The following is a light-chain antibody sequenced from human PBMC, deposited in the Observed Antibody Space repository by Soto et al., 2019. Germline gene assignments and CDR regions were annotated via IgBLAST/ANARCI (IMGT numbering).Light chain of an antibody. V-gene: IGKV1-17*01. CDR3: LHHNNYPPIT. CDR2: DAT. CDR1: QGIRND. J-gene: IGKJ5*01. Sequence: DIQMTQSPSSLSASVGDRVTITCRASQGIRNDLAWYQQKPGKAPKRLIYDATSLQSGVPSRFSGSGSGTEFTITISSLQPEDFATYYCLHHNNYPPITFRQGTRLEIK.